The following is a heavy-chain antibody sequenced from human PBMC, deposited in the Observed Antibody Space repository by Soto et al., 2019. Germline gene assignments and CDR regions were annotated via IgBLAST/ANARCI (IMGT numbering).Heavy chain of an antibody. CDR1: GGSMRSGGYY. V-gene: IGHV4-31*03. J-gene: IGHJ6*03. Sequence: SETLSLTCTVSGGSMRSGGYYWSWIRQHPGKGLEWIGYIYYSGSTYYNPSLKSRVTISVDTSKNQFSLKLSSVTAADTAVYYCARETTVTTATDYYYYYYMDVWGKGTTVTVSS. CDR3: ARETTVTTATDYYYYYYMDV. CDR2: IYYSGST. D-gene: IGHD4-17*01.